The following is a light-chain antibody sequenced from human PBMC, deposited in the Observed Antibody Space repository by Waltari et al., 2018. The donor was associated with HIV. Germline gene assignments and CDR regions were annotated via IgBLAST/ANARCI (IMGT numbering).Light chain of an antibody. V-gene: IGLV3-25*03. Sequence: YELTQPPSVSVSPGQTARITCSGSELPKRYSHWLRQKPGQPPILLIYTDTERPSGISQRFSASKSGTTVTLTINEVQAEDEADYLCQSTDRSGTWVFGGGTRLAVL. J-gene: IGLJ3*02. CDR1: ELPKRY. CDR3: QSTDRSGTWV. CDR2: TDT.